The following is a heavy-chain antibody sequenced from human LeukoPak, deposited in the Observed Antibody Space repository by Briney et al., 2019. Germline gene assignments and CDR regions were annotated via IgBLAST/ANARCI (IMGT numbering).Heavy chain of an antibody. CDR1: GYSFTTYW. CDR2: IDPSDSDT. D-gene: IGHD3-10*01. V-gene: IGHV5-10-1*01. J-gene: IGHJ4*02. CDR3: ARHADTFYGSGYI. Sequence: GEPLRISCKASGYSFTTYWIGWVRQMPGKGLEWMGRIDPSDSDTNYSPSFQGHVTISTDKSITTAYLQWSSLKASDTAIYYCARHADTFYGSGYIWGQGTLVTVSS.